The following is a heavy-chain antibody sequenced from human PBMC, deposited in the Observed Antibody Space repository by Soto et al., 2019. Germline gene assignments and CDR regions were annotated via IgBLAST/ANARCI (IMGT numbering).Heavy chain of an antibody. D-gene: IGHD6-13*01. CDR1: GYTFTSYY. J-gene: IGHJ5*02. CDR3: ARDNPDRGSWYEGGVGWFDP. V-gene: IGHV1-46*01. Sequence: QVQLVQSGAEVKKPGASVKVSCKASGYTFTSYYMHWVRQAPGQGLEWMGIINPSGGSTSYAQKFQGRVTMTRDTATSTVYMELSSLRSEDTAVYYCARDNPDRGSWYEGGVGWFDPWGQGTLVTVSS. CDR2: INPSGGST.